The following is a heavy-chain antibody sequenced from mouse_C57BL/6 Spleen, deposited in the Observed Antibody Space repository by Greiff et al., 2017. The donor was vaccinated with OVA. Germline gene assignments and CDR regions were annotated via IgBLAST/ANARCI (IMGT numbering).Heavy chain of an antibody. CDR1: GFTFSSYG. Sequence: EVKLMESGGDLVKPGGSLKLSCAASGFTFSSYGMSWVRQTPDKRLEWVATISSGGSYTYYPDSVKGRFTSSRDNAKNTLYLQMSILKSEDTAMYYCARYYGSPFAYWGQGTLVTVAA. CDR3: ARYYGSPFAY. V-gene: IGHV5-6*01. CDR2: ISSGGSYT. D-gene: IGHD1-1*01. J-gene: IGHJ3*01.